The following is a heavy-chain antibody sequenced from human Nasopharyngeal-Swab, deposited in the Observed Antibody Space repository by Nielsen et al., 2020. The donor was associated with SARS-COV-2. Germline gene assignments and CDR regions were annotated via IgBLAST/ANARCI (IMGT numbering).Heavy chain of an antibody. CDR1: GFTFSSYA. V-gene: IGHV3-23*03. CDR2: IYSGGSST. CDR3: AKDREYYDFWSGYSPLPIFDY. D-gene: IGHD3-3*01. J-gene: IGHJ4*02. Sequence: GGPLRLSCAASGFTFSSYAMSWVRQAPGKGLEWVSVIYSGGSSTYYADSVKGRFTISRDNSKNTLYLQMNSLRAEDTAVYYCAKDREYYDFWSGYSPLPIFDYWGQGTLVTVSS.